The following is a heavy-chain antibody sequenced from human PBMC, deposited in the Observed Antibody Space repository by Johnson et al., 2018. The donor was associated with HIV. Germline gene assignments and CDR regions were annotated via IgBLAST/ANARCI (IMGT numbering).Heavy chain of an antibody. CDR3: ARGPGYGSSWYVNTDAFDI. D-gene: IGHD6-13*01. J-gene: IGHJ3*02. CDR1: GFTISGFY. CDR2: VSSGGSI. Sequence: EVQLVESGGGLVQPGGSLRLSCAASGFTISGFYMSWVRQAPGKVPEWLSVVSSGGSIGYADSVKGRFTISRDNAKNSLYLQMNSLRAEETALDYCARGPGYGSSWYVNTDAFDIWGQGTLVTVSS. V-gene: IGHV3-66*01.